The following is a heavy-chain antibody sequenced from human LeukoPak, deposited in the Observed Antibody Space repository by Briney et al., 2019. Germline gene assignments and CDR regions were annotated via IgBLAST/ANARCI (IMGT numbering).Heavy chain of an antibody. Sequence: SETLSLTCTVSGGSISSSTYSWTWIRQPPGKGLEWIGSIHYDGNTYYKPSLKSRVTISVDTSKIQFSLRLSSATAANMAAYYCARHSLNNYGSYYWGQGTLVTVSS. CDR1: GGSISSSTYS. D-gene: IGHD5-24*01. CDR2: IHYDGNT. J-gene: IGHJ4*02. CDR3: ARHSLNNYGSYY. V-gene: IGHV4-39*01.